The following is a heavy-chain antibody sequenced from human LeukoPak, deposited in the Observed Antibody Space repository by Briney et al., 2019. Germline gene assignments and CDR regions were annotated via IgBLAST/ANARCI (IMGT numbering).Heavy chain of an antibody. Sequence: LAGGSLRLSCAASGFTFRNYGMSWVRQAPGKGLEWLSGISPRGGGTYYADSVKGRFTISRDDSKNMLSLQMNSLRVEDTAVYYCARDLAWGAFDYWGQGALVTVSS. D-gene: IGHD7-27*01. CDR1: GFTFRNYG. CDR3: ARDLAWGAFDY. CDR2: ISPRGGGT. V-gene: IGHV3-23*01. J-gene: IGHJ4*02.